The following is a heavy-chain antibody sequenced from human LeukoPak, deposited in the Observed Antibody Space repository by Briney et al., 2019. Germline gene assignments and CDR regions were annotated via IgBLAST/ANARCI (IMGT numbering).Heavy chain of an antibody. D-gene: IGHD3-9*01. Sequence: ASVKVSCKASGYTFTSYGISWVRQAPGQGLEWMGWISAYNGNTNYAQKLQGRVTMTTDTSTSTAYMELRSLRSDDTAVYYCASLRYFDWFSGCFDYWGQGTLVTVSS. CDR3: ASLRYFDWFSGCFDY. CDR2: ISAYNGNT. V-gene: IGHV1-18*01. CDR1: GYTFTSYG. J-gene: IGHJ4*02.